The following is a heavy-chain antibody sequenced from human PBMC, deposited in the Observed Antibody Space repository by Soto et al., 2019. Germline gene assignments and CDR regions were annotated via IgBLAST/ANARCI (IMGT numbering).Heavy chain of an antibody. J-gene: IGHJ4*02. D-gene: IGHD5-12*01. V-gene: IGHV4-34*01. CDR3: ARGQVGVVATH. CDR1: GGSLSGYY. CDR2: VKDGGHT. Sequence: QVQLQQWGAGLLKPSETLSLNCAVTGGSLSGYYWSWIRQPPGKGLEWIGEVKDGGHTNYSPSLRGGVTISSDPSNYESSLRLNSVTAADTGVYYCARGQVGVVATHWDQGSLVTVSS.